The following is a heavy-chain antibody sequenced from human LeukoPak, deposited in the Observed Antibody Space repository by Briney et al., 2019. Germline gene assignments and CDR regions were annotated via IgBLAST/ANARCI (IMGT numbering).Heavy chain of an antibody. CDR1: GFTFSSYA. J-gene: IGHJ4*02. D-gene: IGHD3-16*01. CDR2: ISGSGGST. V-gene: IGHV3-23*01. CDR3: AKGGLRRDGYKVLDYFDY. Sequence: GGSLRLSCAASGFTFSSYAMSWVRQAPGKGLEWVSAISGSGGSTYYADSVKGRFTISRDNSKNTLYLQMNSLRAEDTAVYYCAKGGLRRDGYKVLDYFDYWGQGTLVTVSS.